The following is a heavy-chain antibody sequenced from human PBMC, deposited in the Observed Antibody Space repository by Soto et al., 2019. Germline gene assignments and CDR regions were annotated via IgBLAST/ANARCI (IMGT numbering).Heavy chain of an antibody. CDR1: GGSISSNY. CDR3: ARYRREAVAGYTLDN. Sequence: ETLSLTCTVSGGSISSNYWTWIRQPPGKGLEWIGYVYNSGSTNYNPSLKSRVTISEDTSKSQFSLKVNSMTAADTAVYYCARYRREAVAGYTLDNWGQGILVTVSS. CDR2: VYNSGST. D-gene: IGHD6-13*01. V-gene: IGHV4-59*01. J-gene: IGHJ4*02.